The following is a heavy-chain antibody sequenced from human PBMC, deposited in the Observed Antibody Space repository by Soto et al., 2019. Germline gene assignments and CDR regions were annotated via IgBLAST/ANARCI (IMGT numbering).Heavy chain of an antibody. V-gene: IGHV4-34*01. D-gene: IGHD4-17*01. Sequence: QVQPQQWGAGLLKPSETLSLTCAVYGGSFSGYYWSWIRQPPGKGLEWIGEINHSGSTNYNPSLKSRVTISVDTSQSQFSLKLSSVTAADTAVYYCARFYGDYAGDYYYYYGMDVWGQGTTVTVSS. CDR3: ARFYGDYAGDYYYYYGMDV. J-gene: IGHJ6*02. CDR2: INHSGST. CDR1: GGSFSGYY.